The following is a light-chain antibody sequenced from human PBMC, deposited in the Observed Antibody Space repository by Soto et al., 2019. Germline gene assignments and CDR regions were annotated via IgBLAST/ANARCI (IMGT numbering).Light chain of an antibody. Sequence: QSVLTQPASVSGSPGQSITISCTGTSSDVGGYNFVSWFQHHPGKAPKLIIYEVSHRPSGVSYRFSGSKSGNTASLTISGLQAEDEADYYCASHTTSSTLIFGGGTKVTVL. CDR1: SSDVGGYNF. CDR3: ASHTTSSTLI. CDR2: EVS. V-gene: IGLV2-14*01. J-gene: IGLJ2*01.